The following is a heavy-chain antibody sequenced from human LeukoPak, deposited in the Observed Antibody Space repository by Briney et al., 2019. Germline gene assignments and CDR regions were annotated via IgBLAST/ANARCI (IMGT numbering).Heavy chain of an antibody. CDR2: IYYSGST. Sequence: SETLSLTCTVSGGSISSGGYFWSWIREHGGKGLEWIGYIYYSGSTYYNPSLKSRVTISVDTSKNQFSLKLRSVTAADTAVYYCARGGIAAARYYYFDYWGQGTLVTVSS. CDR1: GGSISSGGYF. V-gene: IGHV4-31*03. CDR3: ARGGIAAARYYYFDY. D-gene: IGHD6-13*01. J-gene: IGHJ4*02.